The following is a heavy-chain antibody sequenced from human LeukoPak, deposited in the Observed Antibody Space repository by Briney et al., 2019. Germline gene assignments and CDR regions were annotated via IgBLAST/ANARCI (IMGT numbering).Heavy chain of an antibody. Sequence: GASVKVSCKACGGTFSSYAIRWVRQPPGQGLEWTGRIIPIFGTANYAQKFRGRVTITTDESTRTAYIELSSLRSEDTAVYYCAREERRGGKATPDFDYWGQGTLVTVSS. D-gene: IGHD2-15*01. CDR2: IIPIFGTA. J-gene: IGHJ4*02. V-gene: IGHV1-69*05. CDR3: AREERRGGKATPDFDY. CDR1: GGTFSSYA.